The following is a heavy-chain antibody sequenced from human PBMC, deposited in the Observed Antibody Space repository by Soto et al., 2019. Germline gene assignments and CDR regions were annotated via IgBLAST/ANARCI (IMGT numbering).Heavy chain of an antibody. V-gene: IGHV6-1*01. CDR2: TYYRSKWYN. J-gene: IGHJ6*02. D-gene: IGHD3-10*02. Sequence: SQTLSLTCAISGDSVSSNSAAWNWIRQSQSRGLEWLGRTYYRSKWYNDYAVSVKSRITINPDTSKNQFSLQLNSVTPEDTAVYYCASNSAGLLFGGMDVWGQGTTVTVSS. CDR1: GDSVSSNSAA. CDR3: ASNSAGLLFGGMDV.